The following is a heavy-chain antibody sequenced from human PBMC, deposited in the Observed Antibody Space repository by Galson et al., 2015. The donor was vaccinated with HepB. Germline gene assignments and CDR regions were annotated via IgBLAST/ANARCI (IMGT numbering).Heavy chain of an antibody. J-gene: IGHJ4*02. CDR1: GFTFSDRA. Sequence: SLRLSCAASGFTFSDRAIHWVRQAPGKGLAWVAVISSDGIRKYYADFVEGRFTISRDDSKNTVHLQMSSLRPDDTAVYYCAREKVATMACPEFDSRGQGTLVTVSS. V-gene: IGHV3-30-3*01. D-gene: IGHD5-12*01. CDR2: ISSDGIRK. CDR3: AREKVATMACPEFDS.